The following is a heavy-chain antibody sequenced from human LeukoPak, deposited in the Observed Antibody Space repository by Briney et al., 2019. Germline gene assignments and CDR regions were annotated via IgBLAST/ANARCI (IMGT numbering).Heavy chain of an antibody. Sequence: PGRSLRLSCAASGFTFSSYGMHWVRQAPGKGLEWVAVISYDGSNKYYADSVKGRFTISRDNSKNTLFLQMNSLRAEDTAVYYCARSLDYDISFDYWGQGTLVTVSS. J-gene: IGHJ4*02. CDR1: GFTFSSYG. CDR2: ISYDGSNK. V-gene: IGHV3-30*03. D-gene: IGHD3-9*01. CDR3: ARSLDYDISFDY.